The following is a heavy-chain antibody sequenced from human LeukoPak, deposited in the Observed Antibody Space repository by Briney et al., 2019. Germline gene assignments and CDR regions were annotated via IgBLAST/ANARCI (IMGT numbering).Heavy chain of an antibody. V-gene: IGHV1-8*01. J-gene: IGHJ4*02. CDR1: GYTFTSYD. Sequence: ASVKVSCKASGYTFTSYDFNWVRQATGQRPEWMGWMNPNSGNTGYAQKFQGRVTMTRNTSISTAYMELSSLGFEDTAVYYCARPPGGYGSIFWGQGTLVTVSS. D-gene: IGHD3-10*01. CDR2: MNPNSGNT. CDR3: ARPPGGYGSIF.